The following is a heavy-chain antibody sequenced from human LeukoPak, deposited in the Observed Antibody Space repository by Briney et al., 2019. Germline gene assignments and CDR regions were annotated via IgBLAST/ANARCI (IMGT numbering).Heavy chain of an antibody. V-gene: IGHV4-34*01. CDR2: INHSGST. Sequence: PSETLSLTCAVYGGSFSGYYWSWIRQPPGKGLEWIGEINHSGSTNYNPSLKSRVTISVDTSKNQFSLKLSSATAADTAVYYCARSLYYYDSSGYFYWGQGTLVTVSS. D-gene: IGHD3-22*01. CDR3: ARSLYYYDSSGYFY. J-gene: IGHJ4*02. CDR1: GGSFSGYY.